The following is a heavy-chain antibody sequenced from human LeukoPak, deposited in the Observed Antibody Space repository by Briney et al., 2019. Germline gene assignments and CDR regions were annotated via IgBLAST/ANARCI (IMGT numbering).Heavy chain of an antibody. CDR2: INHSGST. CDR3: AIHYLAAMVDLNWFDP. D-gene: IGHD5-18*01. Sequence: SETLSLTCAVYGGSFSGYYWSWIRQPPGKGLEWIGEINHSGSTNYNPSLKSRVTISVDTSKNQFSLKLSSVTAADTAVYYCAIHYLAAMVDLNWFDPWGQGTLVTVSS. CDR1: GGSFSGYY. J-gene: IGHJ5*02. V-gene: IGHV4-34*01.